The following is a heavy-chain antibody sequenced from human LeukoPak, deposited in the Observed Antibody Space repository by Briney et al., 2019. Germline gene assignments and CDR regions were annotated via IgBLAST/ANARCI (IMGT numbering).Heavy chain of an antibody. V-gene: IGHV3-21*01. D-gene: IGHD7-27*01. CDR3: ATPLTPIAWGAFDI. Sequence: GGSLRLSCAASGFTFSSYSMNWVRQAPGKGLEWVSSISSSSSYIYYADSVKGRFTISRDNAKNSLYLQMNSLRAEDTAVYYCATPLTPIAWGAFDIWGQGTMVTVSS. J-gene: IGHJ3*02. CDR2: ISSSSSYI. CDR1: GFTFSSYS.